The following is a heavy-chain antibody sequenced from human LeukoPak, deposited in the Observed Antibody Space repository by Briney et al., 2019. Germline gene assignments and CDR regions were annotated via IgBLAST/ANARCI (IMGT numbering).Heavy chain of an antibody. D-gene: IGHD5-24*01. CDR2: ISKDGSSK. CDR1: GFTFSDYG. CDR3: ARTGYLHNYLDP. J-gene: IGHJ5*02. Sequence: GGSLRLSCEVSGFTFSDYGMHWLRQVPGKGLEWVALISKDGSSKHYADSVKGRFTISRDNSMNTLYLQMDSLRDEDTAVYNCARTGYLHNYLDPWGLGTLVIVSS. V-gene: IGHV3-30*03.